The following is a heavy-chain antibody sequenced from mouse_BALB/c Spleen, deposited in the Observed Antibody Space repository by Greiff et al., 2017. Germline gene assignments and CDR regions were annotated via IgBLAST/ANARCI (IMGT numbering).Heavy chain of an antibody. CDR1: GYAFSSYW. CDR2: IYPGDGDT. CDR3: TRGGREGTGAY. D-gene: IGHD3-3*01. V-gene: IGHV1-80*01. Sequence: QVQLQQSGAELVRPGSSVKISCKASGYAFSSYWMNWVKQRPGQGLEWIGQIYPGDGDTNYNQKFKDKATLTVDKSSSTAYMQLSSPTSEDSAVYYCTRGGREGTGAYWGQGTSVTVSS. J-gene: IGHJ4*01.